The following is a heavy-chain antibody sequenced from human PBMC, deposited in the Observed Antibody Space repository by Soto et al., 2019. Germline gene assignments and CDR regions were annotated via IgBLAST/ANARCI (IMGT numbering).Heavy chain of an antibody. V-gene: IGHV1-2*02. Sequence: QVQLVQSGAEVKDPGASVKVSCRPSGYTFTANYIHWVRQAPGQGLEWMGWMSTSSGGTRFAEKFQGRVTSTRDTSISTAYMEQTTLTLDDTAVYYCARGFGSSWFDYWGQGTLVAVSS. D-gene: IGHD3-10*01. CDR2: MSTSSGGT. J-gene: IGHJ4*02. CDR1: GYTFTANY. CDR3: ARGFGSSWFDY.